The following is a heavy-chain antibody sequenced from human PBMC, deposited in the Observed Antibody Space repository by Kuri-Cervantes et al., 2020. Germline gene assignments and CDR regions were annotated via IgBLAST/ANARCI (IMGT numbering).Heavy chain of an antibody. V-gene: IGHV3-30-3*02. Sequence: GGSLRLSCAASGFTFSSYAMHWVRQAPGKGLEWVAVISYDGSNKYYADSAKGRFTISRDNSKNTLYLQMNSLRAEDTAVYYCAKSAIFGVVTPYYYYYGMDVWGQGTTVTVSS. CDR2: ISYDGSNK. D-gene: IGHD3-3*01. CDR1: GFTFSSYA. J-gene: IGHJ6*02. CDR3: AKSAIFGVVTPYYYYYGMDV.